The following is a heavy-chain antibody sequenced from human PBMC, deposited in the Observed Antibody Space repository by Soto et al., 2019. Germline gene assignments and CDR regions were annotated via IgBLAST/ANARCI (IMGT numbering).Heavy chain of an antibody. CDR1: GFTFSNAW. J-gene: IGHJ3*02. V-gene: IGHV3-15*01. Sequence: GGSLRLSCAASGFTFSNAWMSWVRQAPGKGLEWVGRIKSKTDGGTTDYAAHVKGRFTISRDDSKNTLYLQMNSLKTEDTAVYYCTTEEYSSSSDAFDTWGQGTMVTVSS. CDR2: IKSKTDGGTT. CDR3: TTEEYSSSSDAFDT. D-gene: IGHD6-6*01.